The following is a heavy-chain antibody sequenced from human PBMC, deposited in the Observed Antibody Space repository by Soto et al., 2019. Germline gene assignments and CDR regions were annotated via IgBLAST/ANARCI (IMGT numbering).Heavy chain of an antibody. CDR3: AREREAFHAFDI. V-gene: IGHV4-30-4*01. CDR1: GGSISSGDYY. J-gene: IGHJ3*02. Sequence: SETLSLTCTVSGGSISSGDYYWSLIRQPPGKGLEWIGYIYYSGSTYYNPSLKSRVTISVDTSKNQFSLKLSSVTAADTAVYYCAREREAFHAFDIWGQGTMVTVS. CDR2: IYYSGST.